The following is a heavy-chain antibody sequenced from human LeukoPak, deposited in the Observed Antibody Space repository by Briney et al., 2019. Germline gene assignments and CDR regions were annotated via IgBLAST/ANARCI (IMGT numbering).Heavy chain of an antibody. D-gene: IGHD3-22*01. J-gene: IGHJ1*01. CDR1: GYTFTNYY. Sequence: ASVTVSCKASGYTFTNYYVHWVRQAPGQGLEWMGIIKPSGGGTNCARRFQGRVTMTRDTSTSTAYMELSSLRSEDTAVYYCARDHFDSSGYYYLLGYFEHWGQGTLVTVSS. CDR3: ARDHFDSSGYYYLLGYFEH. CDR2: IKPSGGGT. V-gene: IGHV1-46*01.